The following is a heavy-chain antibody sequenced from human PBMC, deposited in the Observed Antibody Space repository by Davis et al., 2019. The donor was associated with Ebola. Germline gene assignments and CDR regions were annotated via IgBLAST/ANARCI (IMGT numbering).Heavy chain of an antibody. D-gene: IGHD5-24*01. CDR2: ISGGGGTT. V-gene: IGHV3-23*01. J-gene: IGHJ4*02. CDR3: AKDRADGYPYYFDQ. Sequence: GESLKISCAASGFSFVGFATSWVRQAPGKGPECVSTISGGGGTTYFADSVKGRFTISRDNSKNTVYLQMNSLRADDTAIYYCAKDRADGYPYYFDQWGQGTLVTVSS. CDR1: GFSFVGFA.